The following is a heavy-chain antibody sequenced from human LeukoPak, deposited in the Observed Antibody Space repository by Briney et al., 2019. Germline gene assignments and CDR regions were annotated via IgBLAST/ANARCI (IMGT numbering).Heavy chain of an antibody. Sequence: ASVKVSCKASGYTFTGYYMHWVRQAPGQGLEWMGWIDSNIGGTNYAEKFQGRVTMTRDTPISTAFMESSRLTSDDTAVYYCARDATGTTIRWFDPWGQGTLVTVSS. J-gene: IGHJ5*02. CDR3: ARDATGTTIRWFDP. V-gene: IGHV1-2*02. CDR2: IDSNIGGT. D-gene: IGHD1-1*01. CDR1: GYTFTGYY.